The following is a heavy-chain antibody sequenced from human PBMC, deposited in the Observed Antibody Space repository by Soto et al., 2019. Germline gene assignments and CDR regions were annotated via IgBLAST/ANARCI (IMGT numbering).Heavy chain of an antibody. D-gene: IGHD6-19*01. CDR2: IYYSGST. V-gene: IGHV4-61*01. J-gene: IGHJ4*02. CDR3: ARIAIGREVAGTGV. CDR1: GGSVSSGSYY. Sequence: QVQLQESGPGLVKPSETLSLTCTVSGGSVSSGSYYWSWIRQPPGKGLGWIGHIYYSGSTNYNPPLKSRVNISVDTSTNQFSLTLSSVTAAVTAVYYWARIAIGREVAGTGVWGQGTLVTVSS.